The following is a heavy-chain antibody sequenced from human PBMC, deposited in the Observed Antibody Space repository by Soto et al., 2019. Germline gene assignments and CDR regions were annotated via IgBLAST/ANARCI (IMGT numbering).Heavy chain of an antibody. V-gene: IGHV3-53*04. J-gene: IGHJ4*02. CDR3: VSEGAGTDY. D-gene: IGHD6-13*01. Sequence: EAQLVESGGGLVQPGGSLRLSCAASGFTVSSNYMSWVRQAPGKGLEWVSVIYSGGSTYYADSVKSRFTISRHNSKNTLYLQMDGLRVEDTAVYYCVSEGAGTDYWGQGTLVTVSS. CDR1: GFTVSSNY. CDR2: IYSGGST.